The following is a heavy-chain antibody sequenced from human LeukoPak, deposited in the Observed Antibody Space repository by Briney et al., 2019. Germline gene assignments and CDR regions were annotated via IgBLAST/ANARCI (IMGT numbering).Heavy chain of an antibody. Sequence: GGSLRLSCAASGFTFSSYSMNWVRQAPGKGLEWVSYISSSSSTIYYADSVKGRFTISRDNAKNSLYLQMNSLRAEDTAVYYCARDHIFYSSSSYGDYWGQGTLVTVSS. CDR2: ISSSSSTI. J-gene: IGHJ4*02. V-gene: IGHV3-48*01. D-gene: IGHD6-6*01. CDR3: ARDHIFYSSSSYGDY. CDR1: GFTFSSYS.